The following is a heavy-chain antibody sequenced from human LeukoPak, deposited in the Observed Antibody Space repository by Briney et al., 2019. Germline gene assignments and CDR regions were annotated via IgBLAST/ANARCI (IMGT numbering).Heavy chain of an antibody. CDR1: GGSISSYY. CDR2: IYYSGST. Sequence: PSETLPLTCTVSGGSISSYYWSWIRQPPGKGLEWIGYIYYSGSTNYNPSLKSRVTMSVDTSKNHFSLKLTSVTAADTAVYFCARGPRSTISSLNSWGPGVLVTVSS. CDR3: ARGPRSTISSLNS. V-gene: IGHV4-59*12. J-gene: IGHJ4*02. D-gene: IGHD5/OR15-5a*01.